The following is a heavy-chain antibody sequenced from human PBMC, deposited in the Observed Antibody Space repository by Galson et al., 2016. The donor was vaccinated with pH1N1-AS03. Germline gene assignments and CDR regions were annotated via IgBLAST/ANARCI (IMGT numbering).Heavy chain of an antibody. J-gene: IGHJ3*02. CDR1: GYTFSAYA. D-gene: IGHD2-15*01. CDR3: ARDRGFRPDTFDI. Sequence: SVKVSCKASGYTFSAYAMHWVRQAPGQGLEWMGWINTGNGDTKYSQKFQDRITISSDAGATTAYMELRSLRSDDTAVYYCARDRGFRPDTFDIWGQGTWVTVSS. CDR2: INTGNGDT. V-gene: IGHV1-3*04.